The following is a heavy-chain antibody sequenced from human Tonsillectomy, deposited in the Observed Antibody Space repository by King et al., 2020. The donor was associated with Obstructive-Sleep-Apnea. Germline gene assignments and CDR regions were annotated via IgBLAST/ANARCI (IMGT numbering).Heavy chain of an antibody. J-gene: IGHJ3*02. CDR1: GFTFSEFY. Sequence: VQLVESGGGLVKPGGSLRLSCAASGFTFSEFYMSWIRQAPGKGLECVSYISSSGSHTYYADSVKGRITISRDNAKNSLYLQLNSLRAEDTAGYYCARPGGGYYFVDAFDIWGQGTMVTVSS. CDR2: ISSSGSHT. D-gene: IGHD3-22*01. CDR3: ARPGGGYYFVDAFDI. V-gene: IGHV3-11*01.